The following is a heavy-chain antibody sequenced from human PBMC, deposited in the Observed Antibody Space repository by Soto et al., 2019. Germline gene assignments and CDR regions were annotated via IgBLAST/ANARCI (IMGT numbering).Heavy chain of an antibody. CDR3: AREAHCSGGSCYTWRGYYFDY. CDR1: GGSISSYY. V-gene: IGHV4-59*01. CDR2: IYYSGST. D-gene: IGHD2-15*01. J-gene: IGHJ4*02. Sequence: LSLTCTVSGGSISSYYWSWIRQPPGKGLEWIGYIYYSGSTNYNPSLKSRVTISVDTSKDQFSLKLSSVTAADTAVYYCAREAHCSGGSCYTWRGYYFDYWGQGTLVTVSS.